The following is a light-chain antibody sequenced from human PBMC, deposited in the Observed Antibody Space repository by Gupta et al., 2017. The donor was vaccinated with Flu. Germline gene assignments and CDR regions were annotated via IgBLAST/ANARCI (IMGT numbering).Light chain of an antibody. V-gene: IGKV2-30*01. J-gene: IGKJ1*01. CDR3: KQRNHCPGT. CDR1: RSPLYSDGSTY. Sequence: FTLAQPASIGFRTSRSPLYSDGSTYLICFQQRPGESPRRLIDKGSNRGAGVPDRFSSSGSGNEFPLKISRGEDEDVGVYYYKQRNHCPGTFGQGTKVEIK. CDR2: KGS.